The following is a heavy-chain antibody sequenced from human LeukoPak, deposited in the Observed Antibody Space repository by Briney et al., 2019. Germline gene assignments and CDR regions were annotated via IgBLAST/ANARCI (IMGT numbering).Heavy chain of an antibody. D-gene: IGHD3-10*01. CDR2: ISNSGGAM. CDR1: GFSFSDYY. CDR3: ARGPAYGARSDYLDY. V-gene: IGHV3-11*04. Sequence: GGSLRLSCAATGFSFSDYYMNWFRQVPGKGLEWISYISNSGGAMFYADSVKGRFTISRDNAKNSLYLQMNSLRAEDTAMYYCARGPAYGARSDYLDYWGRGTLVTVSS. J-gene: IGHJ4*02.